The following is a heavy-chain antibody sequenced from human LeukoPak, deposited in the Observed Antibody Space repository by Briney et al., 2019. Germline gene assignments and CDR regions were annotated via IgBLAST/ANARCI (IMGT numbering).Heavy chain of an antibody. J-gene: IGHJ4*02. CDR3: AKDLSGAADYYFEY. CDR2: LSFDGTDK. Sequence: GRSLRLSCAASGFTFSRYPMHWVRQAPGKGLEGVAVLSFDGTDKHYADSVKGRFTISRDNSKNTLYLQMNSLRGDDTAVYYCAKDLSGAADYYFEYWGQGTLVTVSS. CDR1: GFTFSRYP. V-gene: IGHV3-30-3*01. D-gene: IGHD6-19*01.